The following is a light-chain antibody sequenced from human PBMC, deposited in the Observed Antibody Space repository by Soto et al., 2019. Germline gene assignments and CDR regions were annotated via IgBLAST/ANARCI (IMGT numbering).Light chain of an antibody. CDR1: QGISNW. CDR2: SAS. Sequence: DIQMTQSPSSVSASVGDRVTITCRASQGISNWLAWYQQKPGAAPKLLIYSASNLQSGVPSRFSGGGFGTDFTLTISSLQPEDFATYYCQLTKTNNLPITFGQGTRLEIK. CDR3: QLTKTNNLPIT. V-gene: IGKV1-12*01. J-gene: IGKJ5*01.